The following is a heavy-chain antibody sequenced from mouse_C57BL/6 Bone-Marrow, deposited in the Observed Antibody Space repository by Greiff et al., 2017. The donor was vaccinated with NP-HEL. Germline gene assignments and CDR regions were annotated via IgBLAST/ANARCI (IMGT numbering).Heavy chain of an antibody. Sequence: VQLQQSGAELVMPGASVKLSCKASGYTFTSYWMHWVKQRPGQGLEWIGEIDPSDSYTNYNQKFKGKSTLTVDKSSSTAYMQLSSLTSEDSAVYYCARDSAGYWYFDVWGTGTTVTVSA. CDR1: GYTFTSYW. D-gene: IGHD3-2*01. J-gene: IGHJ1*03. V-gene: IGHV1-69*01. CDR3: ARDSAGYWYFDV. CDR2: IDPSDSYT.